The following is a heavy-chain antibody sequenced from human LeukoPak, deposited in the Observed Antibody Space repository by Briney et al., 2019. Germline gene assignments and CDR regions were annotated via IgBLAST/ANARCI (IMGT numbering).Heavy chain of an antibody. CDR1: GGTFSSYA. J-gene: IGHJ4*02. CDR3: ARDRYCSSNSCFGNLFDY. D-gene: IGHD2-2*01. CDR2: INPNSGGT. V-gene: IGHV1-2*02. Sequence: GASVKVSCKASGGTFSSYAISWVRQAPGQGLEWMGWINPNSGGTNSAQKFQGRVTMTRDTSISTAYMELSRLRSDGTAVYYCARDRYCSSNSCFGNLFDYWGQGTLVTVSS.